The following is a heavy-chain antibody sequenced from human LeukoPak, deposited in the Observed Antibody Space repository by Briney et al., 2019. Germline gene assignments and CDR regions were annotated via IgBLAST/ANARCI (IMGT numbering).Heavy chain of an antibody. V-gene: IGHV4-61*02. CDR2: ISSSGST. Sequence: SETLSLTCTVSGDSISSGDYYWSWIRQPAGKGLEWIGRISSSGSTYYNPSLESRVTISVDTSKNQFSLKLSSVTAADTAVYYCARDSRSSGWYGRDDAFDIWGQGTMVTVSS. CDR1: GDSISSGDYY. CDR3: ARDSRSSGWYGRDDAFDI. J-gene: IGHJ3*02. D-gene: IGHD6-19*01.